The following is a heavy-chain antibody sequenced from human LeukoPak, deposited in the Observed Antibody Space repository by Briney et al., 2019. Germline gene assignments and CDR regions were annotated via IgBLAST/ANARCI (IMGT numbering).Heavy chain of an antibody. V-gene: IGHV4-34*01. CDR2: INHSPTP. CDR1: GGSFRDYY. D-gene: IGHD3-22*01. CDR3: AKAPYLSSGS. Sequence: SETLSLTCAVYGGSFRDYYWSWIRQPPGKGLEWIGEINHSPTPNYTPSLKIRVTISLDTSKNHFSLKLTSVTAADTAVYYCAKAPYLSSGSWGQGILVAVSS. J-gene: IGHJ3*01.